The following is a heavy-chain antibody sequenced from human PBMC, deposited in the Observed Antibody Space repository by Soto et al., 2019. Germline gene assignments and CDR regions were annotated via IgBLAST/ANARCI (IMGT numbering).Heavy chain of an antibody. V-gene: IGHV1-18*04. D-gene: IGHD6-19*01. CDR1: GYSFFSYG. J-gene: IGHJ4*01. CDR2: ITVNSGNT. CDR3: VLGLGGGWYYCYC. Sequence: ASVKVTWKASGYSFFSYGIGWGRQAPGQGLEWMGWITVNSGNTNYPQKFQGRVTMTTDTSTSTAYMELRFFSSDGTAVNSCVLGLGGGWYYCYCWG.